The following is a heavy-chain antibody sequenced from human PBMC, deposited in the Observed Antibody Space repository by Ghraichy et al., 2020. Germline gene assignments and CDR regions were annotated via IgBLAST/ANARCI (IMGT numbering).Heavy chain of an antibody. D-gene: IGHD3-22*01. CDR2: IWDDGSHE. Sequence: LRLSCAASGFRFGSFGMHWVRQAPGKGLEWMAAIWDDGSHEYYADSVKGRFTISRDNSKNALYLEMNSLRVEDTAMYYCVKTEDSSGYKSYYFDYWGQGTLVTVSS. CDR3: VKTEDSSGYKSYYFDY. V-gene: IGHV3-33*06. CDR1: GFRFGSFG. J-gene: IGHJ4*02.